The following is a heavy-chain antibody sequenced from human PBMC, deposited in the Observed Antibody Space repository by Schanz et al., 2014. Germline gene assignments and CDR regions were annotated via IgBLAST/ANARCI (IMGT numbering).Heavy chain of an antibody. Sequence: QVQLQESGPGLVKPSGTLSLTCVVSGGSISSGVWWTWARQSPGKGREGIGEIFHSGTTNYNPSLEGRVTISVDKSKNQFSLILSSMTAADTAVYYCTRSTLWAYDVWGRGTMVIVSS. J-gene: IGHJ3*01. V-gene: IGHV4-4*02. D-gene: IGHD2-21*01. CDR1: GGSISSGVW. CDR3: TRSTLWAYDV. CDR2: IFHSGTT.